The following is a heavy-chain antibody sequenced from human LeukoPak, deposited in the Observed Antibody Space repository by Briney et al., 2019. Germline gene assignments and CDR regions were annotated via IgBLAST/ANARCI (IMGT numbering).Heavy chain of an antibody. Sequence: PGGSLRLSCAASGFTFDDHAMHWVRQPPGKGLEWVSGISWNSGDIGYAVSVKGRFTISRDNAKNSLYLQMNSLGAEDTALYYCAKDIEVIVRGAANTFDVWGQGTMVTVSS. D-gene: IGHD3-10*01. V-gene: IGHV3-9*01. CDR3: AKDIEVIVRGAANTFDV. CDR1: GFTFDDHA. J-gene: IGHJ3*01. CDR2: ISWNSGDI.